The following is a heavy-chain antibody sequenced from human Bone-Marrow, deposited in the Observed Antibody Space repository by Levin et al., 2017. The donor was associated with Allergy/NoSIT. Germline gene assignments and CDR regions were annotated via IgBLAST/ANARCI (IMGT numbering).Heavy chain of an antibody. V-gene: IGHV1-69*13. D-gene: IGHD3-22*01. CDR3: ARANDSSGSPFLRTYYFDY. J-gene: IGHJ4*02. CDR1: GGTFSSYA. CDR2: IIPIFGTA. Sequence: GASVKVSCKASGGTFSSYAISWVRQAPGQGLEWMGGIIPIFGTANYAQKFQGRVTITADESTSTAYMELSSLRSEDTAVYYCARANDSSGSPFLRTYYFDYWGQGTLVTVSS.